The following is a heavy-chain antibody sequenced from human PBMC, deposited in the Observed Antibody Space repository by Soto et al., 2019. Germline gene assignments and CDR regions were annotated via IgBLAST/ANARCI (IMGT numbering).Heavy chain of an antibody. CDR1: GGTFSSYA. CDR3: ARVSYDFWSGPQGPFDY. D-gene: IGHD3-3*01. J-gene: IGHJ4*02. Sequence: SVKVSCKASGGTFSSYAISWVRQAPGQGLEWMGGIIPIFGTANYAQKFQGRVTITADESTSTAYMELSSLRSEDTAVYYCARVSYDFWSGPQGPFDYWGQGTLVTVSS. CDR2: IIPIFGTA. V-gene: IGHV1-69*13.